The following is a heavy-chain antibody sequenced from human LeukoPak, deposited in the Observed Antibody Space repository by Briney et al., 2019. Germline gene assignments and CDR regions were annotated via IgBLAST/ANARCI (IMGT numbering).Heavy chain of an antibody. V-gene: IGHV3-48*03. D-gene: IGHD1-26*01. Sequence: HPGGSLRLSFAASGFTYCTLEIIWVRQAPGKGLEWISYINSGGDTLYYADSVKGRFTVSRDNAKYSLYLQMNSLRAEDTAVYYCASLWELHYWGQGTLVTVSS. J-gene: IGHJ4*02. CDR1: GFTYCTLE. CDR2: INSGGDTL. CDR3: ASLWELHY.